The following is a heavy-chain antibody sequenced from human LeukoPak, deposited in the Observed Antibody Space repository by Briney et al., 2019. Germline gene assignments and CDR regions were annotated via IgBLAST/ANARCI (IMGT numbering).Heavy chain of an antibody. CDR1: GGSISTYY. V-gene: IGHV4-59*08. D-gene: IGHD2-2*01. Sequence: SETLSLTCTISGGSISTYYWSWIRQPPGKGLELIGYIYYTGSTNYNSSLKSRATISLDTSKNQFSLKLTSVTAADTAVYYCARLFCTNTNCRQPDWFDPRGQGTLVTVSS. J-gene: IGHJ5*02. CDR2: IYYTGST. CDR3: ARLFCTNTNCRQPDWFDP.